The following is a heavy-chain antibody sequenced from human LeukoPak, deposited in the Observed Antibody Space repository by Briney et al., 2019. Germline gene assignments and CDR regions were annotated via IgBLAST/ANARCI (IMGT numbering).Heavy chain of an antibody. CDR1: GYSISSGYY. CDR3: ARHRIVVVPAAIPDY. D-gene: IGHD2-2*02. V-gene: IGHV4-38-2*01. CDR2: IYHSGST. J-gene: IGHJ4*02. Sequence: SETLSLTCAVSGYSISSGYYWGWIRQPPRKGLEWIGSIYHSGSTYYNPSLKSRVTISVDTSNNQFSLKLSSVTAADTAVYYCARHRIVVVPAAIPDYWGQGTLVTVSS.